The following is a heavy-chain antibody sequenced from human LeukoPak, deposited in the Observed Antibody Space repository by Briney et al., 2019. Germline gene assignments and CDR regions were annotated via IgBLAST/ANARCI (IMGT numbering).Heavy chain of an antibody. V-gene: IGHV4-4*07. Sequence: SETLSLTCTVSGGSISSYYWSWIRQPAGKGLEWIGRIYTSGSTNYNPSLKSRVTMSVDTSENQFSLKLSSVTAADTAVYYCARDTTIFGVVIPFDYWGQGTLVTVSS. CDR2: IYTSGST. CDR1: GGSISSYY. J-gene: IGHJ4*02. D-gene: IGHD3-3*01. CDR3: ARDTTIFGVVIPFDY.